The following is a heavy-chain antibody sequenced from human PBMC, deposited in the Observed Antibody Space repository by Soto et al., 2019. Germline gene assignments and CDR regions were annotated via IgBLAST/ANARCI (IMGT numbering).Heavy chain of an antibody. Sequence: SETLSLTCTISGGSISSGDYYWSWIRQPPGKGLEWIGCIYYSGSTYYNTSLKSRVTISVDTSKNQFSLKLSSVTAADTAVYYCALTGYYDVDYWGQGTLVTVSS. CDR2: IYYSGST. D-gene: IGHD3-9*01. CDR3: ALTGYYDVDY. CDR1: GGSISSGDYY. J-gene: IGHJ4*02. V-gene: IGHV4-30-4*01.